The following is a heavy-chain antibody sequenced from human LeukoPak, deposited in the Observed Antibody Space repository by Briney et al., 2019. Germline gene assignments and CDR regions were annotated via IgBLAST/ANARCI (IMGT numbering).Heavy chain of an antibody. CDR3: AKDRPNSGWFFDY. CDR1: GFTFSSYS. J-gene: IGHJ4*02. V-gene: IGHV3-23*01. Sequence: GGSLRLSCAASGFTFSSYSMNWVRQAPGKGLEWVSAISDSGGSTHYADSVKGRFTISRDNSKNTLYLQMNSLRAEDTAVYYCAKDRPNSGWFFDYWGQGTLVTVSS. D-gene: IGHD6-19*01. CDR2: ISDSGGST.